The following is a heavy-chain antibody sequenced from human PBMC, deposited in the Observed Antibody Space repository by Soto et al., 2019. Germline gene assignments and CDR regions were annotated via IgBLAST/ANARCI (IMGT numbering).Heavy chain of an antibody. V-gene: IGHV4-34*01. CDR1: GGSFSGYY. CDR2: INHSGST. CDR3: ARGPSYYGSGSYLY. Sequence: PSETLSLTCAVYGGSFSGYYWSWIRQPPGKGLEWIGEINHSGSTNYNPSLKSRVTISVDTSKNQFSLKLSSVTAADTAVYYCARGPSYYGSGSYLYWGQGTLVTVSS. D-gene: IGHD3-10*01. J-gene: IGHJ4*02.